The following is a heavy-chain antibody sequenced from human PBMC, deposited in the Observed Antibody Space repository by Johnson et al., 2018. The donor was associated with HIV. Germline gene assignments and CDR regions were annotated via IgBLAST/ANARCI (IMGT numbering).Heavy chain of an antibody. Sequence: QVQLVESGGGLVSPGGSLTLSCAASGFAFSDYYMSWIRQAPGRGLEWVSYITSSGSTKYYAVSVKGRFTISRDNAKNSLYLHMNSLRAEDTAFYYCARGFSSGYNDAFDIWGQGTMVTVSS. J-gene: IGHJ3*02. V-gene: IGHV3-11*01. CDR3: ARGFSSGYNDAFDI. CDR2: ITSSGSTK. D-gene: IGHD3-22*01. CDR1: GFAFSDYY.